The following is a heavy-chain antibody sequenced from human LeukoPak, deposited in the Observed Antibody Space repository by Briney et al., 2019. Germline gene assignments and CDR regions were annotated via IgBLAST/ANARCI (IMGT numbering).Heavy chain of an antibody. CDR1: GFTFSSYW. J-gene: IGHJ3*02. CDR2: IKQEGSER. V-gene: IGHV3-7*01. D-gene: IGHD3-3*02. Sequence: GGSLRLSCAASGFTFSSYWMSWVRQAPGKGLEWVANIKQEGSERYYVDSVKGRFTISRDNAKNSLYLQMNSLRAEDTAGFYCARIRAANAFDIWGQGTMVTVSS. CDR3: ARIRAANAFDI.